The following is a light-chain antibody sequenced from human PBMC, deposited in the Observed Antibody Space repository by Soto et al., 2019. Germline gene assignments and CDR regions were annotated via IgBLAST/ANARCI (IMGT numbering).Light chain of an antibody. Sequence: EIVLTQSPGTLSLSPGEKATLSCRASQSVSNSYLAWYQQKPGQAPRLLIYGASNRATGVPDRISGSGSGTDFTLTISRLEPEDLAVSYCQQYGSSPPMYTFGQGTKLEIK. CDR2: GAS. V-gene: IGKV3-20*01. J-gene: IGKJ2*01. CDR3: QQYGSSPPMYT. CDR1: QSVSNSY.